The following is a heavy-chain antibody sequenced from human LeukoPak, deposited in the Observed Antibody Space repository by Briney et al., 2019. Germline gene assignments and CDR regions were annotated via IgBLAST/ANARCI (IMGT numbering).Heavy chain of an antibody. CDR2: IIPIFGTA. V-gene: IGHV1-69*13. Sequence: SVKVSCKASGGTFSSYAISWVRQAPGQGLEWMGGIIPIFGTANYAQKFQGRVTITADESTSTAYMELSSLRSEDTAVYYCARASGYYYDSSGYYPFDYWGQGTLVTVSS. CDR1: GGTFSSYA. D-gene: IGHD3-22*01. J-gene: IGHJ4*02. CDR3: ARASGYYYDSSGYYPFDY.